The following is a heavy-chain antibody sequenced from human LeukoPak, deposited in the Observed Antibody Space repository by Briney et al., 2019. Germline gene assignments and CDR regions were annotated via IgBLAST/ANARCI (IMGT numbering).Heavy chain of an antibody. Sequence: PGGSLRLSCAASGFTVSNNYMSWVRQAPGKGLEWVSLIYSGGSTYYADSVKGRFTISRDNSKNTLYLQMNSLRVEDTAVYFCARAPGGYSHGDFDYWGQGTLVTVSS. CDR2: IYSGGST. J-gene: IGHJ4*02. CDR3: ARAPGGYSHGDFDY. D-gene: IGHD5-18*01. CDR1: GFTVSNNY. V-gene: IGHV3-66*01.